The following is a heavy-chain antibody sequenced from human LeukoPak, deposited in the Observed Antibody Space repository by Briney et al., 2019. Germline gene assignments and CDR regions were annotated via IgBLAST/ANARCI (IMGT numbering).Heavy chain of an antibody. CDR3: ARDSGYYDILTQFDY. CDR1: GFTFSSYA. D-gene: IGHD3-9*01. CDR2: ISYDGSNK. V-gene: IGHV3-30-3*01. J-gene: IGHJ4*02. Sequence: PGRSLRFSCAASGFTFSSYAMPWVRQAPGKGLEWVAVISYDGSNKYYADSVKGRFTISRDNSKNTLYLQMNSLRAEDTAVYYCARDSGYYDILTQFDYWGQGTLVTVSS.